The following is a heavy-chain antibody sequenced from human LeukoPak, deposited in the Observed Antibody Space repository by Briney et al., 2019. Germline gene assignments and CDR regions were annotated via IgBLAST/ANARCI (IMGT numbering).Heavy chain of an antibody. J-gene: IGHJ4*02. CDR3: ARDMYSYTTYYFDY. D-gene: IGHD5-18*01. CDR2: INPSGGST. V-gene: IGHV1-46*01. Sequence: ASVKVSCKASGYTFTGYYMHWVRQAPGQGLEWMGRINPSGGSTSYAQKFQGRVTMTRDTSTSAVYMELSSLRSEDTAVYYCARDMYSYTTYYFDYWGQGTLVTVSS. CDR1: GYTFTGYY.